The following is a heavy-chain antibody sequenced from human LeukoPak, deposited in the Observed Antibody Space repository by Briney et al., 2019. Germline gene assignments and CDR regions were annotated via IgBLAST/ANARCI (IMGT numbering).Heavy chain of an antibody. D-gene: IGHD3-3*01. Sequence: SETLSLTCTVSGGSISSYYWSWIRQPPGKGLEWIGYIYYSGSTNYNPSLKSRVTISVDTSKNQFSLKLSSVTAADTAVYYCARGVRYDFWSGRYYYYGMDVWGQGTTVTVSS. V-gene: IGHV4-59*08. CDR2: IYYSGST. CDR1: GGSISSYY. CDR3: ARGVRYDFWSGRYYYYGMDV. J-gene: IGHJ6*02.